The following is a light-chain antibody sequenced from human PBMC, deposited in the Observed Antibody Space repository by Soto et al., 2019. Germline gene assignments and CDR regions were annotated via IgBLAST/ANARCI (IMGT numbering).Light chain of an antibody. CDR1: QSIGIS. J-gene: IGKJ1*01. Sequence: DIQMTQSPSSLSASVGDGVTITCRASQSIGISLNWYQQRPGKAPKLLVFAASSLQSEVPSRFSGSGSGTDFTLTISSLHPEDFATYYCQQSYSSPTWTFGQGTKVDIK. V-gene: IGKV1-39*01. CDR3: QQSYSSPTWT. CDR2: AAS.